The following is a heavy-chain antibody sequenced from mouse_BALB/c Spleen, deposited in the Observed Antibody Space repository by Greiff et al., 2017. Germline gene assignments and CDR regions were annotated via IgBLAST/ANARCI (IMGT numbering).Heavy chain of an antibody. D-gene: IGHD2-4*01. V-gene: IGHV1-4*02. Sequence: QVQLQQSAAELARPGASVKMSCKASGYTFTSYTMHWVKQRPGQGLEWIGYINPSSGSTEYNQKFKDKTTLTADKSSSTAYMQLSSLTSEDSAVYYCARRDYDVDYAMDYWGQGTSVTVSS. CDR1: GYTFTSYT. CDR3: ARRDYDVDYAMDY. CDR2: INPSSGST. J-gene: IGHJ4*01.